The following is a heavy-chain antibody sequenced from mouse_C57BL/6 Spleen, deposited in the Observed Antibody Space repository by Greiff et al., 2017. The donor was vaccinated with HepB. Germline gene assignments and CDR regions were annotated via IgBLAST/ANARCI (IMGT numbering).Heavy chain of an antibody. CDR1: GYTFTDYE. D-gene: IGHD1-1*01. CDR3: TVPPTVGAMDY. Sequence: QVQLQQSGAELVRPGASVTLSCKASGYTFTDYEMHWVKQTPVHGLEWIGAIDPETGGTAYNQKFKGKAILTADKSSSTAYMELRSLTSEDSAVYYCTVPPTVGAMDYWGQGTSVTVSS. J-gene: IGHJ4*01. V-gene: IGHV1-15*01. CDR2: IDPETGGT.